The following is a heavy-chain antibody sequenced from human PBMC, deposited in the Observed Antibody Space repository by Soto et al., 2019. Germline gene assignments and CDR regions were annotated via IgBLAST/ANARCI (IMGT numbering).Heavy chain of an antibody. CDR1: GGTFSSYA. D-gene: IGHD6-6*01. Sequence: QVQLVQSGAEVKKPGSSVKVSCKASGGTFSSYAISWVRQAPGQGLEWMGGIIPIFGTANYAQKFQGRVTITADKSTSTADMELSGLRSEDTAVYYCARAGAARDGMDVWGQGTTVTVSS. J-gene: IGHJ6*02. CDR2: IIPIFGTA. CDR3: ARAGAARDGMDV. V-gene: IGHV1-69*06.